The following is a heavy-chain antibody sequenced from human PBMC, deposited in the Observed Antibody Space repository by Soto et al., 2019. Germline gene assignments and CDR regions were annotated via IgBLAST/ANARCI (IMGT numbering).Heavy chain of an antibody. J-gene: IGHJ5*02. D-gene: IGHD6-19*01. CDR2: ISAYNGNT. CDR1: GYTFTSYG. CDR3: ARYSSGLLLDGIPSP. V-gene: IGHV1-18*01. Sequence: ASVKVSCKASGYTFTSYGISWVRQAPGQGLEWMGWISAYNGNTNYAQKLQGRVTMTTDTSTSTAYMELRSLRSDDTAVYYCARYSSGLLLDGIPSPWGQGTLVTVSS.